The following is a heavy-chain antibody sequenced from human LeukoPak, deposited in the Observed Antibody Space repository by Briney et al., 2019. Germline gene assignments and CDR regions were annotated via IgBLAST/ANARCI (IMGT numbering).Heavy chain of an antibody. CDR3: AREAQVGGALQS. CDR2: INTDGCRT. D-gene: IGHD1-26*01. V-gene: IGHV3-74*01. J-gene: IGHJ5*02. Sequence: SGGSLRLSCAASGFTFSAYWMHWVRQAPGKGLVWVSRINTDGCRTTYADSVQGRFTISRDTAKNTLFLQMNSLRAEDTAVYYCAREAQVGGALQSWGQATLVTVSS. CDR1: GFTFSAYW.